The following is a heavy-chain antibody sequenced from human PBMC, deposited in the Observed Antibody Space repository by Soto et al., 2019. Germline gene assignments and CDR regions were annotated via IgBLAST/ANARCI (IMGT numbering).Heavy chain of an antibody. CDR1: GFTFSTYG. Sequence: AGGSLRLSCAASGFTFSTYGMHWVRQAPGKGLERVSGISDDGSKKYYADSVKGRFTISRDNSKNTRYLQMNSLRDEDTAVYECAKDRTSGYDFHNFGMDVWGQGTTVTVSS. J-gene: IGHJ6*02. V-gene: IGHV3-30*18. CDR2: ISDDGSKK. D-gene: IGHD3-3*01. CDR3: AKDRTSGYDFHNFGMDV.